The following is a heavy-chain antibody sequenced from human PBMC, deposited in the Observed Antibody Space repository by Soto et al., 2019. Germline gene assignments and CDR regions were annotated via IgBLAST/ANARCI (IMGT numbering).Heavy chain of an antibody. V-gene: IGHV1-8*01. CDR3: ETGASNAYSHWFDT. D-gene: IGHD2-15*01. Sequence: ASVKVSCKATGYSFTRHDINWLRQAAGQGLEWMGWMNPNSGNAVYAQKFQGRVTMTRNTSITTAYIEVTSLKSEDTAVYFCETGASNAYSHWFDTWGQGTLVTVSS. J-gene: IGHJ5*02. CDR1: GYSFTRHD. CDR2: MNPNSGNA.